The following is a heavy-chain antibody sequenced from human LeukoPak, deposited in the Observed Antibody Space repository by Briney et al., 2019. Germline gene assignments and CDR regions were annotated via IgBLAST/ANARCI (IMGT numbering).Heavy chain of an antibody. CDR3: ARMWGYGRFDY. D-gene: IGHD5-18*01. V-gene: IGHV3-48*01. CDR1: GFTFSSAW. J-gene: IGHJ4*02. CDR2: ISSSSSTI. Sequence: GGSLRLSCAASGFTFSSAWMNWVRQAPGKGLEWVSYISSSSSTIYYADSVKGRFTISRDNAKNSLYLQMNSLRAEDTAVYYCARMWGYGRFDYWGQGTLVTVSS.